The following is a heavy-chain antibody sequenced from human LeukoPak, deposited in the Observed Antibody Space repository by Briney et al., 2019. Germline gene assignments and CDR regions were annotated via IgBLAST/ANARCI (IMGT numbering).Heavy chain of an antibody. D-gene: IGHD6-19*01. CDR1: GGSISSSSYY. J-gene: IGHJ4*02. CDR2: IYYSGST. V-gene: IGHV4-39*07. CDR3: AREGSGWPLDY. Sequence: SETLSLTCTVSGGSISSSSYYWGWIRQPPGKGLEWIGSIYYSGSTYYNPSLKSRVTISVDTSKNQFSLKLSSVTAADTAVYYYAREGSGWPLDYWGQGTLVTVSS.